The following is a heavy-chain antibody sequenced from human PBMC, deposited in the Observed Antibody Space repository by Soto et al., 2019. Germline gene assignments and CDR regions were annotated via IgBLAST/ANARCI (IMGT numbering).Heavy chain of an antibody. CDR3: ARHGLPESECLRFAAYYFDY. CDR1: GGSISSYY. D-gene: IGHD5-12*01. CDR2: IYYSGST. Sequence: SETLSLTCTVSGGSISSYYWSWIRQPPGKGLEWIGYIYYSGSTYYNPSLKSRVTISVDTSKNQFSLKLSSVTAADTAVYYCARHGLPESECLRFAAYYFDYWGQGTLVTV. J-gene: IGHJ4*02. V-gene: IGHV4-59*08.